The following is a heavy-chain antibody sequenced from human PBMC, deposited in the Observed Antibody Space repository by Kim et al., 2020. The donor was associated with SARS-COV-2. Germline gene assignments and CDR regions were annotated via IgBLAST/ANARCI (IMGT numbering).Heavy chain of an antibody. CDR3: ARWASGTTSLLWYGMDV. CDR2: INAGNGNT. V-gene: IGHV1-3*01. Sequence: ASVKVSCKASGYTFTSYAMHWVRQAPGQRLEWMGWINAGNGNTKYSQKFQGRVTITRDTSASTAYMELSSLRSEDTAVYYCARWASGTTSLLWYGMDVWGQGTTVTVSS. CDR1: GYTFTSYA. J-gene: IGHJ6*02. D-gene: IGHD1-7*01.